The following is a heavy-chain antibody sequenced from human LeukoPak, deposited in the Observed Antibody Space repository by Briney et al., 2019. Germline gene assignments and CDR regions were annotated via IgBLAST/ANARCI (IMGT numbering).Heavy chain of an antibody. CDR1: GFTFSTYW. Sequence: PGGSLRLSCAASGFTFSTYWMSWVRQAPGKGLEWVANIKQDGSEKYFVDSVKGRFTISRDNAKNSLYLQMNSLRAEGTAVYYCARIGYSSGWYAFYFDCWGQGPLVTVSS. CDR2: IKQDGSEK. D-gene: IGHD6-19*01. CDR3: ARIGYSSGWYAFYFDC. V-gene: IGHV3-7*01. J-gene: IGHJ4*02.